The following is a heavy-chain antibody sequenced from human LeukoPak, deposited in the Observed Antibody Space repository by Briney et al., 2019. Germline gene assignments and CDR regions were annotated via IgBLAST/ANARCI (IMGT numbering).Heavy chain of an antibody. CDR3: ARGTGSFEDY. D-gene: IGHD3-10*01. CDR1: GFTVSSNY. Sequence: GGSLRLSCAASGFTVSSNYMSWVRQAPGKGLEWVSIIYSGGTTNYADSVKDRFTISRDNSKNTLYLQMNSLRPEDTAVYYCARGTGSFEDYWGQGTLVTVPS. J-gene: IGHJ4*02. V-gene: IGHV3-66*01. CDR2: IYSGGTT.